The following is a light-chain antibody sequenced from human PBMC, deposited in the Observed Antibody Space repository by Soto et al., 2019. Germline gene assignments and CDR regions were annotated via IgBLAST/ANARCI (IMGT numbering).Light chain of an antibody. V-gene: IGKV1-6*01. CDR2: AAS. Sequence: AIQMTQSPSSLSASVGDRVTITCRASQDIRHDLGWYQQRPGKAPKLLIYAASTLQSGVPSRFSGSGSGTDFPRTITLLQPDDLATYSWLKAYSYPRTFVQGTKVEVK. J-gene: IGKJ1*01. CDR3: LKAYSYPRT. CDR1: QDIRHD.